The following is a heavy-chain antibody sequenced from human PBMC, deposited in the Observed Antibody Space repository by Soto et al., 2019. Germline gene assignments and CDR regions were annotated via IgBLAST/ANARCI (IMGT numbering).Heavy chain of an antibody. CDR1: GFTFSSYA. CDR3: ARDLYDSSGYYYPGDY. D-gene: IGHD3-22*01. J-gene: IGHJ4*02. V-gene: IGHV3-30-3*01. Sequence: GGSLRLSCAASGFTFSSYAMHWVRQAPGKGLEWVAVISYDGSNKYYADSVKGRFTISRDNSKNTLYLQMNSLRAEDTAVYYCARDLYDSSGYYYPGDYWGQGTLVTVSS. CDR2: ISYDGSNK.